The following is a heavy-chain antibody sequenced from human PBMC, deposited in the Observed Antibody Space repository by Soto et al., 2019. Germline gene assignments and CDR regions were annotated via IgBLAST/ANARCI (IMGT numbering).Heavy chain of an antibody. D-gene: IGHD2-8*02. Sequence: GGSLRLTCAPSGFILRSYDMSWVGQAPGKGLEWVSTILVGGSTHYEDSVKGRFTISRDTSKNTVYLQMNSLTAGDTAVYYCAKATATGGGAFEICGQGTMVTVSS. CDR1: GFILRSYD. J-gene: IGHJ3*02. CDR2: ILVGGST. CDR3: AKATATGGGAFEI. V-gene: IGHV3-23*01.